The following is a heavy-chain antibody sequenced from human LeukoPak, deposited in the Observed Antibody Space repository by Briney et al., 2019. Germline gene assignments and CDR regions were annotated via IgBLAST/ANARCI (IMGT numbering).Heavy chain of an antibody. J-gene: IGHJ6*03. CDR2: MNPNSGNT. CDR1: GYTFTSYD. Sequence: ASVKVSCKASGYTFTSYDINWVRQATGQGLEWMGWMNPNSGNTGYAQKFQGRVTITRNTSMSTAYMELSSLRSEDTAVYYCARRSYYYYMDLWGKGASVTVSS. CDR3: ARRSYYYYMDL. V-gene: IGHV1-8*03.